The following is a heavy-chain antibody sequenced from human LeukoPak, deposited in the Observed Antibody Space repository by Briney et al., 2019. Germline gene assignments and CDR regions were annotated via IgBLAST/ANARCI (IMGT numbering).Heavy chain of an antibody. Sequence: KPGGSLRLSCAASGFTLSSSWMHWVSQAPGKGLVWVSRINSGGSSVTYADSVKGRFTISRDNAKNSLYLQMNSLRADDTAVYYCAKGSRGWYVFDYWGQGTLVTVSS. J-gene: IGHJ4*02. D-gene: IGHD6-19*01. CDR1: GFTLSSSW. CDR3: AKGSRGWYVFDY. V-gene: IGHV3-74*01. CDR2: INSGGSSV.